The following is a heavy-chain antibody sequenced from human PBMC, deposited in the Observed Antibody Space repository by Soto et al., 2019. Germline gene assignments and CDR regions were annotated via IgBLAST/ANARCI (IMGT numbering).Heavy chain of an antibody. D-gene: IGHD2-2*01. V-gene: IGHV3-13*05. Sequence: VQLVESGGGLVQPGGSLRLSCAASGFTFSSYDMHWVRQATGKGLEWVSAIGTAGDPYYPGSVKGRFTISRENAKNSLYLQMNSLRAGDTAVYYCARADVGDIVVVPAALDFDYWGQGTLVTVSS. J-gene: IGHJ4*02. CDR3: ARADVGDIVVVPAALDFDY. CDR2: IGTAGDP. CDR1: GFTFSSYD.